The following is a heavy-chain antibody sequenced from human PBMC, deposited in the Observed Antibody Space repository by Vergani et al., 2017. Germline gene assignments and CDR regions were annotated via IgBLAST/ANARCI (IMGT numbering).Heavy chain of an antibody. CDR3: ASVDSSGYYSGEYWED. D-gene: IGHD3-22*01. V-gene: IGHV5-10-1*03. CDR1: GYSFTSNW. J-gene: IGHJ1*01. CDR2: IDPSDSYT. Sequence: EVQLVQSGAEVKKPGESLRISCKGSGYSFTSNWISWVRQKPGKGLEWMGKIDPSDSYTNYSPSFQGHVTISADKSISTAYLQWSSRKASDTAMYYCASVDSSGYYSGEYWEDWGQGTLVTVSS.